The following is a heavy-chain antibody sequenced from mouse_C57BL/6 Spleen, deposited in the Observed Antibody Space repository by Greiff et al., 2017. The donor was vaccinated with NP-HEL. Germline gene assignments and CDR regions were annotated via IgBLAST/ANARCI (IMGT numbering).Heavy chain of an antibody. CDR1: GYTFTSYT. Sequence: LVESGAELARPGASVKMSCKASGYTFTSYTMHWVKQRPGQGLEWIGYINPSSGYTKYNQKFKDKATLTADKSSSTAYMQLSSLTSEDSAVYYCATEAAQGGYWGQGTTLTVSS. CDR2: INPSSGYT. D-gene: IGHD3-2*02. V-gene: IGHV1-4*01. CDR3: ATEAAQGGY. J-gene: IGHJ2*01.